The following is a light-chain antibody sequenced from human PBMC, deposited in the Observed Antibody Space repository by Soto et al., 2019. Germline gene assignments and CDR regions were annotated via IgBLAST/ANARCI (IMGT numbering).Light chain of an antibody. CDR2: EVS. J-gene: IGLJ1*01. CDR3: SSYAGSNNYV. Sequence: QSVLTQPPSASGSPGQSVTISCSGTSSDVGGYNYVSWYQQHPGKAPTLMIYEVSKRPSGVPDRFSGSKSGNTASLTVSGLQAEDEADYYCSSYAGSNNYVFGTGTKVTVL. V-gene: IGLV2-8*01. CDR1: SSDVGGYNY.